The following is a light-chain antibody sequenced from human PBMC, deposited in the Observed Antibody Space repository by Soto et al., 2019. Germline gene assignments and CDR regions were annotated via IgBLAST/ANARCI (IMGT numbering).Light chain of an antibody. V-gene: IGKV1-27*01. J-gene: IGKJ3*01. Sequence: DIQMPQSPSSLSASVGDTVTITCRASQDISNYLAWFQQKPGEAPKLLIYGPSTLESGVPSRFSGGKSGTDFTLTISGLQPEDVAIYYCQKYNSLPFTFGPGTKVEIQ. CDR2: GPS. CDR1: QDISNY. CDR3: QKYNSLPFT.